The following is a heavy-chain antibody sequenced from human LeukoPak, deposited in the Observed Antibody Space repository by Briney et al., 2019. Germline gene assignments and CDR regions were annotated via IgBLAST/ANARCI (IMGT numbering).Heavy chain of an antibody. V-gene: IGHV4-59*01. J-gene: IGHJ4*02. D-gene: IGHD5-12*01. CDR1: GGSISSYY. CDR3: ARGYAIDY. Sequence: SETLSLTCTVSGGSISSYYWSWIRQPPGKGLEWIGYIYYSGSTNYNPSLKSRVIISVDTSKNQFSLKLSSVTAADTAVYYCARGYAIDYWGQGTLVTVSS. CDR2: IYYSGST.